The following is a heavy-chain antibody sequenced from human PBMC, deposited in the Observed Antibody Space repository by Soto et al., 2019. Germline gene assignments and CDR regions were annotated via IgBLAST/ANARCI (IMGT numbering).Heavy chain of an antibody. CDR2: IWYDGSNK. J-gene: IGHJ6*02. V-gene: IGHV3-33*06. CDR1: GFTFSSYG. CDR3: AKALRGDYVNYYYYYGMDV. Sequence: GGSLRLSCAASGFTFSSYGMHWVRQAPGKGLEWVAVIWYDGSNKYYADSVKGRFTISRDNSKNTLYLQMNSLRAEDTAVHYCAKALRGDYVNYYYYYGMDVWGQGTTVTVSS. D-gene: IGHD2-21*02.